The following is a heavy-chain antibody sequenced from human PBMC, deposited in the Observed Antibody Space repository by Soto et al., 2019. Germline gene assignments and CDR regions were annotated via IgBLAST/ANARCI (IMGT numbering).Heavy chain of an antibody. Sequence: QMQLVESGGGVVQPGTSLRLSCVGSGFTFTSYAIHWVRQTPGKGLEWLAVIWYDGLTKFHTASVKGRFAISRDNSNITVYLQMNILRAEDTALYHCARAKSPYDCSGDTCCSGIHPWGHGTLVTISS. CDR3: ARAKSPYDCSGDTCCSGIHP. CDR2: IWYDGLTK. J-gene: IGHJ5*02. D-gene: IGHD2-15*01. CDR1: GFTFTSYA. V-gene: IGHV3-33*01.